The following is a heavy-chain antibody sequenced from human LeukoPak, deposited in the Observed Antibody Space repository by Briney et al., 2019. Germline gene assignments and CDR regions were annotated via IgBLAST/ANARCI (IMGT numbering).Heavy chain of an antibody. V-gene: IGHV3-53*01. Sequence: GGSLTLSCAASGFIVSRNYMSWVRQAPGKKLEWVSAISSKYVTYYADSVKGRFIISRDNSKNTMYLQMNGLRAEDTAIYYCYGIHLGDGFDLGGQGTITTVSS. CDR1: GFIVSRNY. CDR3: YGIHLGDGFDL. D-gene: IGHD3-16*01. CDR2: ISSKYVT. J-gene: IGHJ3*01.